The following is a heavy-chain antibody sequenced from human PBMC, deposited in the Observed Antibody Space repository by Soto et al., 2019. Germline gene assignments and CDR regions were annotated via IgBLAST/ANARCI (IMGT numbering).Heavy chain of an antibody. Sequence: GGSLRLSCSASGFTFISYGMHWVRQAPGKGLEGVGVISYDGNKKYYADSVKGRFTISRDNSKNTLYLQMNSLRAEDTVVYYCAKDRSDYGDYYFDYWGQGTLFTVSS. D-gene: IGHD4-17*01. J-gene: IGHJ4*02. CDR2: ISYDGNKK. CDR3: AKDRSDYGDYYFDY. V-gene: IGHV3-30*18. CDR1: GFTFISYG.